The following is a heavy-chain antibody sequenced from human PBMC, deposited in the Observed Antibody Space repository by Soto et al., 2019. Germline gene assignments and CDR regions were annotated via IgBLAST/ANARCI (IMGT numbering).Heavy chain of an antibody. D-gene: IGHD6-19*01. CDR2: ISYDGSNK. Sequence: GGSLRLSCAASGFTFSSYAMHWVRQAPGKGLEWVAVISYDGSNKYYADSVKGRFTISRDNSKNTLYLQMNSLRAEDTAVYYCAIDLMAGSGWSFDYWGQGTLVTVSS. V-gene: IGHV3-30-3*01. J-gene: IGHJ4*02. CDR3: AIDLMAGSGWSFDY. CDR1: GFTFSSYA.